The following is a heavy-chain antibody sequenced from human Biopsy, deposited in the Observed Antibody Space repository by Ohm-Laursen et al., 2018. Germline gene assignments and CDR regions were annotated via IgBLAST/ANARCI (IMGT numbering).Heavy chain of an antibody. CDR1: GGSITDDY. CDR3: ARLYRLDDYWNDDPPGAFDV. V-gene: IGHV4-59*01. J-gene: IGHJ3*01. D-gene: IGHD1-1*01. CDR2: ISKGGDT. Sequence: SQTLSLTCAVSGGSITDDYWSWIRQSPGKGLVWIGFISKGGDTTYNPSLRGRVAISVDTSKNQFSLKLSSVTATDTAIFFCARLYRLDDYWNDDPPGAFDVWGQGTRVTVSS.